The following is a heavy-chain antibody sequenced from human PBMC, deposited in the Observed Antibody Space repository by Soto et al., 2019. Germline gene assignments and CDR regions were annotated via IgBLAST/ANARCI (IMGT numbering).Heavy chain of an antibody. CDR1: GYTFTSYA. Sequence: GASVKVSCKASGYTFTSYAMNWVRQAPGQGLEWMGWINTNTGNPTYAQGFTGRFVFSLDTSVSTAYLQICSLKAEDTAVYYCARGNLDYDFWSGYTTYYFDYWGHGTLVTVSS. CDR2: INTNTGNP. V-gene: IGHV7-4-1*01. D-gene: IGHD3-3*01. J-gene: IGHJ4*01. CDR3: ARGNLDYDFWSGYTTYYFDY.